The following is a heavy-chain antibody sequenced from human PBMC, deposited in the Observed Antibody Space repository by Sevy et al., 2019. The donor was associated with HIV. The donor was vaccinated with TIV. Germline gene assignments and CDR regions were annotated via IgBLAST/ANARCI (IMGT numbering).Heavy chain of an antibody. CDR3: VRAPPYNWNSKDFDY. V-gene: IGHV3-66*01. CDR2: IYSSDAT. Sequence: GGSLRLSCAASGFAVSTYYMSWVRQAPGRGLEWVSVIYSSDATYYDDSGKGRFTIAIDNASNTIYLQMSSLRAEDTAIYYCVRAPPYNWNSKDFDYWGQGTLVTVSS. J-gene: IGHJ4*02. CDR1: GFAVSTYY. D-gene: IGHD1-7*01.